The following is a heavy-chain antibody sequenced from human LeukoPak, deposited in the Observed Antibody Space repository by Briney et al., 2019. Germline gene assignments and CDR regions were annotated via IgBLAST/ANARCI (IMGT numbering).Heavy chain of an antibody. D-gene: IGHD3-10*01. CDR3: ARDRSYRPYYYYYMDV. CDR2: IYSGGST. CDR1: GFTVSSNY. Sequence: GGSLRLSCAASGFTVSSNYMSWVRQAPGKGLEWVSVIYSGGSTYYADSVKGRFTISRDNSKNTLYLQMNSLRAEDTAVYYCARDRSYRPYYYYYMDVWGKGTTVTVSS. J-gene: IGHJ6*03. V-gene: IGHV3-53*05.